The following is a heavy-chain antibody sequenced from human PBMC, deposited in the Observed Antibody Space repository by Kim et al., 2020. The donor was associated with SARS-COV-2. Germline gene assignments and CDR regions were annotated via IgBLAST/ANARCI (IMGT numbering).Heavy chain of an antibody. D-gene: IGHD5-18*01. J-gene: IGHJ5*02. CDR2: IYYSGST. CDR1: GGSVSSGSYY. Sequence: SETLSLTCTVSGGSVSSGSYYWSWIRQPPGKGLEWIGYIYYSGSTNYNPSLKSRVTISVDTSKNQFSLKLSSVTAEDTAVYYCGGSTVDRLQFDPWCQGT. V-gene: IGHV4-61*01. CDR3: GGSTVDRLQFDP.